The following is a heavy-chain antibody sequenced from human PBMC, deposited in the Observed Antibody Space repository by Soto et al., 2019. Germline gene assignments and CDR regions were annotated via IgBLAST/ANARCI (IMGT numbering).Heavy chain of an antibody. CDR3: ARDQKGYSSGWYIRWFDP. Sequence: PSETLSLTCTVSGGSVSSGSYYWSWIRQPPGKGLEWIGYIYYSGSTNYNPSLKSRVTISVDTSKNQFSLKLSSVTAADTAVYYCARDQKGYSSGWYIRWFDPWGQGTLVTVSS. CDR1: GGSVSSGSYY. D-gene: IGHD6-19*01. J-gene: IGHJ5*02. CDR2: IYYSGST. V-gene: IGHV4-61*01.